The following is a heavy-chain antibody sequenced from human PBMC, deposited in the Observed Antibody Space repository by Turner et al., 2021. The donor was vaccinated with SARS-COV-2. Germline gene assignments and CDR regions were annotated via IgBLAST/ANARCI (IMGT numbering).Heavy chain of an antibody. CDR1: GFTFSSYA. CDR2: ISYDGSNK. D-gene: IGHD3-22*01. CDR3: ARGEYYYGSSGYYNPNWFDP. V-gene: IGHV3-30*04. J-gene: IGHJ5*02. Sequence: QVQLVESGGGVVQPGRSLRLSCAASGFTFSSYAMHWFRQAPGKGLEWVAVISYDGSNKYYADSVKGRFTISRDNSKNTLYLQMNSLRAEDTAVYFCARGEYYYGSSGYYNPNWFDPWGQGTLVTVSS.